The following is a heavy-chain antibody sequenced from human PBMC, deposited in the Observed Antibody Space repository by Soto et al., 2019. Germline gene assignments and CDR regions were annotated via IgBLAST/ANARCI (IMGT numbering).Heavy chain of an antibody. CDR3: ASQDYSSSTDASFLVNEYFDI. CDR1: GGSISSSKW. V-gene: IGHV4-4*02. D-gene: IGHD6-6*01. Sequence: QMQLQESGPGLVKPSGTLSLTCGVSGGSISSSKWWTWVRQPPGKGPEWIGAIYHRGSTNYNPSLPSRVTISLDKSNNQFSLTLTSVTAADTAVYYCASQDYSSSTDASFLVNEYFDIWGRGILVTVSS. CDR2: IYHRGST. J-gene: IGHJ2*01.